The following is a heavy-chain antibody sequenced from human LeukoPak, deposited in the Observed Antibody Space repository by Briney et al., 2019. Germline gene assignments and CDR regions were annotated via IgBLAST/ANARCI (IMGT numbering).Heavy chain of an antibody. CDR3: ARADIVATIYYYYYGMDV. D-gene: IGHD5-12*01. Sequence: ASVTVSYKASGYTFTSYGISWVRQAPGRGVAWMGWISAYHGNTNYAQHLQDRVTLTTEPSTNTAHMELRSLTPHDTAVFYCARADIVATIYYYYYGMDVWGQGTTVTVSS. CDR2: ISAYHGNT. V-gene: IGHV1-18*01. CDR1: GYTFTSYG. J-gene: IGHJ6*02.